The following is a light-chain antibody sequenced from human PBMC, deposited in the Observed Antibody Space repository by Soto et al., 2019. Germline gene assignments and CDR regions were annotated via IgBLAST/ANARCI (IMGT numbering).Light chain of an antibody. CDR3: QQYANSPIT. V-gene: IGKV3-20*01. CDR1: QSVGSF. CDR2: GVS. Sequence: IVLTQSPATLSLSPGERATLSCRASQSVGSFLAWYQQKPGQAPRLLIYGVSSRASGIPDRFFGSGSGTDFTLTINRLEPEDFAVYYCQQYANSPITFGQGTRLEIK. J-gene: IGKJ5*01.